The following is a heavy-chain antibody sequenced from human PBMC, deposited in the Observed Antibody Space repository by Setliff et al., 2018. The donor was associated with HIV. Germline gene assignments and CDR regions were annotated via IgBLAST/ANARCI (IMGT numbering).Heavy chain of an antibody. Sequence: PSETLSLTCAVYGGSFSGYYWSWTRQPPGKGLEWIGEINHSGSTNYNPSLKSRVTISVDTSKNQFSLKLSSVTAADTAVFYCARLTTTYYYDSSAYYHPVWGQGTLVTV. CDR2: INHSGST. V-gene: IGHV4-34*01. J-gene: IGHJ4*02. CDR3: ARLTTTYYYDSSAYYHPV. D-gene: IGHD3-22*01. CDR1: GGSFSGYY.